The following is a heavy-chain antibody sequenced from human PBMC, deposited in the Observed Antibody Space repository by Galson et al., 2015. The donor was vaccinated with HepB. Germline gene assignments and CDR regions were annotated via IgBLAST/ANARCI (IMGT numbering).Heavy chain of an antibody. CDR3: TRQEDYYDVGFDY. D-gene: IGHD3-22*01. V-gene: IGHV3-73*01. Sequence: LRLSCAASGLSFSGSGMHWVRQASGKGLEWVGRIRIKANNYATTHAESVKGRFIISRDDLKNMAYLQMNSLKTEDTAVYYCTRQEDYYDVGFDYWGQGVLVTVSS. CDR2: IRIKANNYAT. CDR1: GLSFSGSG. J-gene: IGHJ4*02.